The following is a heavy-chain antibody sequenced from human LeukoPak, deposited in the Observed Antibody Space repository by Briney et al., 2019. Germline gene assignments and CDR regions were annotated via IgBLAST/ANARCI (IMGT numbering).Heavy chain of an antibody. CDR1: GITFSRYW. V-gene: IGHV3-7*03. CDR3: ARDGRPLDY. Sequence: GGPLRLSCVDSGITFSRYWMTWVRQAPGKGLEWVANIKQDGGEKYYVDSVKGRFTISRDNAKNSLYLQMNSLRVEDTAVYYCARDGRPLDYWGQGTLVTVSS. CDR2: IKQDGGEK. J-gene: IGHJ4*02.